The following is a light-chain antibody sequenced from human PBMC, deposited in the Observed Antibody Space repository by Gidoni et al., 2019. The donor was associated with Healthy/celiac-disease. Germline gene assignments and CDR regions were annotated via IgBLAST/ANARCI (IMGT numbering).Light chain of an antibody. CDR2: QDS. Sequence: SYELTQPLPASVSPRQTASISCSGDKLGDKYACWYQQKPGQSPVLVIYQDSKRPSGIPERLSSSNSRNTATLTISGTQAMDEADCYCQAWNSSTVVFGGGTKLTVL. CDR1: KLGDKY. CDR3: QAWNSSTVV. J-gene: IGLJ2*01. V-gene: IGLV3-1*01.